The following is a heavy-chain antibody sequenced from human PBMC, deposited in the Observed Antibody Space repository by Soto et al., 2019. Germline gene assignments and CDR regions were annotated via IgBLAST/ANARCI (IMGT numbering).Heavy chain of an antibody. J-gene: IGHJ4*02. CDR3: SKDQGDVGVDI. V-gene: IGHV3-74*01. D-gene: IGHD1-26*01. CDR2: INSDGSST. CDR1: GFTFSRYW. Sequence: EVQLVESGGGLVQPGGSLRLSCAASGFTFSRYWMHWVRQAPGKGLVWVSRINSDGSSTNYADSVKGRFTISRDNAKNTVYLQTNQLSGENTAVYYCSKDQGDVGVDIWGQGTLLTVSS.